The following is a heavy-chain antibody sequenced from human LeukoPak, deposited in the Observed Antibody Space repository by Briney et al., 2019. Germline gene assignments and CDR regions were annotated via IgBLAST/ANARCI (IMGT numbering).Heavy chain of an antibody. CDR3: ARDLPTGTYRAYFDN. CDR1: GFIVCSNY. CDR2: ISSTGSDI. D-gene: IGHD1-26*01. V-gene: IGHV3-21*05. J-gene: IGHJ4*02. Sequence: PGGSLRPSCAASGFIVCSNYMNWVRQAPGQGLAWVSYISSTGSDIYYADSVEGRFTISRDNAKNSLYLQMNSLRAEDTAVYYCARDLPTGTYRAYFDNWGQGTLVTVSS.